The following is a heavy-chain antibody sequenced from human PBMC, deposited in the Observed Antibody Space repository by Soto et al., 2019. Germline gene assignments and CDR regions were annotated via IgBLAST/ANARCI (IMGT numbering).Heavy chain of an antibody. CDR3: ARSYGSGYRAFDY. Sequence: QVQLVQSGAEVKRPGSSVKVSCKASGDTFNFYSINWVRQAHGLGLEWMGRVNPIVSMSNYAQKFQGRVTRTADKSTSTAYMELSSLRSEDTAIYYCARSYGSGYRAFDYWGQGALVTVSS. V-gene: IGHV1-69*02. CDR2: VNPIVSMS. J-gene: IGHJ4*02. CDR1: GDTFNFYS. D-gene: IGHD3-10*01.